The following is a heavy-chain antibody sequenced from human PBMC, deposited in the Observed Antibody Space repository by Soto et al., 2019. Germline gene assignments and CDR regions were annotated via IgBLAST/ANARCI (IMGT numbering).Heavy chain of an antibody. CDR3: ARASLRFLEWLPH. V-gene: IGHV4-61*01. D-gene: IGHD3-3*01. CDR1: GGSLSSSSYY. CDR2: IYYSGST. Sequence: SDTLFLTCTVSGGSLSSSSYYWGWIRQPPGKGLEWIGYIYYSGSTNYNPSLKSRVTISVDTSKNQFSLKLSSVTAADTAVYYCARASLRFLEWLPHWGQGTLVTVSS. J-gene: IGHJ4*02.